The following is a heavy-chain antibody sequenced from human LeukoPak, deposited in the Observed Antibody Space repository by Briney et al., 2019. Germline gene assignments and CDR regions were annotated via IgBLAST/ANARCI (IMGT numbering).Heavy chain of an antibody. CDR2: ISGSGEST. Sequence: PGGSLRLSCAASGFTFSSYAMSWVRQTPGKGLEWVSLISGSGESTYYADSVKGRFTISRDNPKNTLYLQMNSLRAEDTAVYYCAKDAFHDSSGYYSPFDYWGQGTQVTVSS. D-gene: IGHD3-22*01. J-gene: IGHJ4*02. CDR1: GFTFSSYA. V-gene: IGHV3-23*01. CDR3: AKDAFHDSSGYYSPFDY.